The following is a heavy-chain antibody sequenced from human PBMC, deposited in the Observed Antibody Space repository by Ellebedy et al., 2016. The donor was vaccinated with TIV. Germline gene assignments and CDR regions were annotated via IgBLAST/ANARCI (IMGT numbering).Heavy chain of an antibody. CDR1: GGSISSSGYY. J-gene: IGHJ3*02. CDR2: IYYTGST. D-gene: IGHD3-3*01. CDR3: ARTWRGAFDI. V-gene: IGHV4-39*01. Sequence: MPSETLSLTCTVSGGSISSSGYYWGWIRQPPGKGLEWIGSIYYTGSTYYNPSLKSRVTMSVDTSKNQFSLMLSSVTAADTAVYYCARTWRGAFDIWGQGTTVSVS.